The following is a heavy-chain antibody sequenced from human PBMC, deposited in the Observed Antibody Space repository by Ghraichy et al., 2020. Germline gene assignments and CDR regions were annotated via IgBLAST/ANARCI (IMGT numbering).Heavy chain of an antibody. Sequence: GGSLRLSCTVSGFTFTSTWMTWVRQAPGKGLEWVSNIREAGGLPNYAASVKGRFTISRANAKTSVYLQLTSRRDDASAVYYCARNRPWGFFDWWGRGTLVAVTS. CDR1: GFTFTSTW. CDR2: IREAGGLP. V-gene: IGHV3-7*01. D-gene: IGHD3-16*01. J-gene: IGHJ2*01. CDR3: ARNRPWGFFDW.